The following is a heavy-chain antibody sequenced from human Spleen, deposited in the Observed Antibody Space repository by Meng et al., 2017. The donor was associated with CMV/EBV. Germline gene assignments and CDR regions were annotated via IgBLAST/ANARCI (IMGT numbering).Heavy chain of an antibody. CDR3: ARTRIVPAASDCFDS. CDR1: GDSFSSSSYY. Sequence: SETLSLTCTVSGDSFSSSSYYWAWIRQPPGKGLEWIGTFYYSGSTYYSPSLKGRVTISEGTSKNQFSLRMTSVTAADTAVYYCARTRIVPAASDCFDSWGQGTLVTVSS. V-gene: IGHV4-39*07. D-gene: IGHD2-2*01. J-gene: IGHJ4*02. CDR2: FYYSGST.